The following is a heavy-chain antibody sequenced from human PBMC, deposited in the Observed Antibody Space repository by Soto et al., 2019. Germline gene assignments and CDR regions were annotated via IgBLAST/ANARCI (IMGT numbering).Heavy chain of an antibody. V-gene: IGHV3-23*01. CDR3: AKGRSYYYYYGVDV. CDR1: GFAFSSYA. Sequence: GGSLRLSCAASGFAFSSYAMSWVRLAPGKGLEWVSAISGSGDSTHYADSVKGRFTISRDNSKSTLYLQMNSLRAEDTALYYCAKGRSYYYYYGVDVWGQGTTVTVSS. CDR2: ISGSGDST. J-gene: IGHJ6*02.